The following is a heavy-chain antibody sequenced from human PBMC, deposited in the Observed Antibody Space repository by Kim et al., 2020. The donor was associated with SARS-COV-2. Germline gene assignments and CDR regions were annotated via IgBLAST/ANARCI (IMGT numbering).Heavy chain of an antibody. CDR3: ARGRGAVRWFDP. CDR1: GGSFSGYY. CDR2: INHSGST. D-gene: IGHD3-10*01. V-gene: IGHV4-34*01. Sequence: SETLSLTCAVYGGSFSGYYWSWIRQPPGKGLEWIGEINHSGSTNYNPSLKSRVTISVDTSKNQFSLKLSSVTAADTAVYYCARGRGAVRWFDPWGQGTLVTVSS. J-gene: IGHJ5*02.